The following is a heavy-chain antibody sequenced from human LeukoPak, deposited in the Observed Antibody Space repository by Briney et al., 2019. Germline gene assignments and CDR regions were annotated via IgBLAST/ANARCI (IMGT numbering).Heavy chain of an antibody. J-gene: IGHJ3*02. CDR1: GFTFSSYG. V-gene: IGHV3-33*06. Sequence: GGSLRLSCAASGFTFSSYGMHWVRQAPGKGLAWVAVISYDGSNKYYADSVKGRFTISRDNSKNTLYLQMNSLRAEDTDVYYCAKGTAFDIWGQGTMVTVSS. CDR3: AKGTAFDI. CDR2: ISYDGSNK.